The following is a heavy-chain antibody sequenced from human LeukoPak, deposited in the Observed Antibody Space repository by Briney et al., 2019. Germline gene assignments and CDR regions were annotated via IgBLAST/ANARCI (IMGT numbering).Heavy chain of an antibody. CDR3: ARWLQYPFDY. V-gene: IGHV3-48*03. D-gene: IGHD5-24*01. CDR1: GFTFSSYA. CDR2: ISSSGSTI. J-gene: IGHJ4*02. Sequence: PGGSLRLSCSASGFTFSSYAMHWVRQAPGKGLEWVSYISSSGSTIYYADSVKGRITISRDNAKNSLYLQMNSLRAEDTAVYYCARWLQYPFDYWGQGTLVTVSS.